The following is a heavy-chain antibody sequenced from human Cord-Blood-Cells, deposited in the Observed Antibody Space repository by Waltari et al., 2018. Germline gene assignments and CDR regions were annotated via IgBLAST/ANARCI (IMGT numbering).Heavy chain of an antibody. V-gene: IGHV4-4*02. Sequence: QVQLQESGPGLVKPSGTLSLTCAVSGGSISSSNWWSWVRPPPGKGLEWIGEIYHSGRTKYTPSLKSRVTISVDKSKSQFSLKLSSVTAADTAVYYCARGFPGYSSSWYYFDYWGQGTLVTVSS. CDR2: IYHSGRT. CDR3: ARGFPGYSSSWYYFDY. D-gene: IGHD6-13*01. J-gene: IGHJ4*02. CDR1: GGSISSSNW.